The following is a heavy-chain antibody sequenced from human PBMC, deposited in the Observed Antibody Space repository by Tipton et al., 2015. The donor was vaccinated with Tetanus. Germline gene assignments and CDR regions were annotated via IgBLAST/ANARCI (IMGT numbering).Heavy chain of an antibody. J-gene: IGHJ4*02. CDR3: ARGMAEASNCGGDCYSDY. CDR1: GFTFSSHW. V-gene: IGHV3-74*03. D-gene: IGHD2-21*02. Sequence: SLRLSCAASGFTFSSHWMHWVRQAPGKGLVWVSRINSDGGSITYADSVKGRFTISRDNAKNSLFLQMNSLRAEDTAVYYCARGMAEASNCGGDCYSDYWGQGTLVTVSS. CDR2: INSDGGSI.